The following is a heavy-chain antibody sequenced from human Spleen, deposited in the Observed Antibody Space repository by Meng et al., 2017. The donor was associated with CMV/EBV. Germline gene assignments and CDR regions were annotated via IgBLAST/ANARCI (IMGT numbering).Heavy chain of an antibody. Sequence: SETLSLTCTVSGGSINRSSYYWGWIRQSPGKGLEWLGSIYYSGTTYYNPSLKSRVTISVDTSKNQFSLKLSSVTAADTAVYYCASLGQLTYFDFWGQGTLVTVSS. J-gene: IGHJ4*02. CDR2: IYYSGTT. CDR3: ASLGQLTYFDF. D-gene: IGHD2-2*01. V-gene: IGHV4-39*07. CDR1: GGSINRSSYY.